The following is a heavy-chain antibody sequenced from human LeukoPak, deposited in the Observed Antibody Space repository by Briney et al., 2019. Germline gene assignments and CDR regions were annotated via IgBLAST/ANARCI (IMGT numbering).Heavy chain of an antibody. CDR2: SRDKGNSYTT. J-gene: IGHJ4*01. D-gene: IGHD3-10*01. Sequence: GGTLRLSCAASRFTFSDHYIDWVRQAPGKGLEWVGRSRDKGNSYTTAYAASVRGRFTISRDDSKNSLYLQMNSLKIEDTAVYYCTKLARAPRDFDYWGQGTLVTVSS. V-gene: IGHV3-72*01. CDR3: TKLARAPRDFDY. CDR1: RFTFSDHY.